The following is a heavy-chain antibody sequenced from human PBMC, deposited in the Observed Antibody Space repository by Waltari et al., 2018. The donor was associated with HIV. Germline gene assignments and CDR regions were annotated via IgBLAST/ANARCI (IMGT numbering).Heavy chain of an antibody. CDR3: ATTHGSGDYDNDFDY. CDR2: RNQAGTER. D-gene: IGHD3-10*01. V-gene: IGHV3-7*01. Sequence: EVQLVESGGGWVQPGGSLTLTCEASGFTFTFYWLSWVRQAPGKGLEWVANRNQAGTERHYVDSVRGRFTMSRDNGKTSVFLQMNSLTVEDTAVYYCATTHGSGDYDNDFDYWGQGTLV. J-gene: IGHJ4*02. CDR1: GFTFTFYW.